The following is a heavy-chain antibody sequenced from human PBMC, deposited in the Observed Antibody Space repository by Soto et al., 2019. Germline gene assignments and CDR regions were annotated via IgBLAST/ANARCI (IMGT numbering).Heavy chain of an antibody. CDR3: ARGSGFAVIPGELEDVHYDY. CDR1: GQSFSGHT. CDR2: ISQSGST. D-gene: IGHD2-2*01. V-gene: IGHV4-34*01. J-gene: IGHJ4*02. Sequence: QVQLQQWGAGLLKPSETLSLTCAVYGQSFSGHTWSWIRQSPGKGLEWIGEISQSGSTYYNPSLKTRVTNSADTSKNQFSLTLNSVTAADTGVFYCARGSGFAVIPGELEDVHYDYWGQGTLVSVSS.